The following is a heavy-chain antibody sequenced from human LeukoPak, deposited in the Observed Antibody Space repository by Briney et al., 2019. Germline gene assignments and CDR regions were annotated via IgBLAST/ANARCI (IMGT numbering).Heavy chain of an antibody. CDR2: ISYDGSNK. V-gene: IGHV3-30-3*01. D-gene: IGHD6-13*01. CDR3: ARDGAAGTGIDY. Sequence: GRSLRLSCAASGFTFSSYAMHWVRQAPGKGLEWVAVISYDGSNKYYADSVKGRFTISRDNSKNTLYLQMNSLRAEDTAVYYCARDGAAGTGIDYWGQGTLVTVSS. CDR1: GFTFSSYA. J-gene: IGHJ4*02.